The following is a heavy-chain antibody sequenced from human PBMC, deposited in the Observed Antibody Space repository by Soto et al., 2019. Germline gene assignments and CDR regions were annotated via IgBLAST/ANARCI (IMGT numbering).Heavy chain of an antibody. Sequence: GGSLRLSCAASGFTFSSYAMHWVRQAPGKGLEWVAVISYDGSNKYYADSVKGRFTISRDNSKNTLYLQMNSLRAEDTAVYYCARDSCSSTSCPEWLFHYYYYGMDVWGQGTTVTVSS. J-gene: IGHJ6*02. V-gene: IGHV3-30-3*01. CDR2: ISYDGSNK. CDR3: ARDSCSSTSCPEWLFHYYYYGMDV. D-gene: IGHD2-2*01. CDR1: GFTFSSYA.